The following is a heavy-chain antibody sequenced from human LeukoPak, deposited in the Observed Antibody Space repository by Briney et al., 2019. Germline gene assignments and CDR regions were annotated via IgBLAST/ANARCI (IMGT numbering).Heavy chain of an antibody. Sequence: GSLILSCAASGFTFNNYGMHWVRQAPGKGLEWVAVISYDGRNIHYPDSVKGRFTISRDNSKNTLYLQMNSLRAEDTAVYYCAKDRIFDSSGSLDYWGQGTLVTVSS. CDR3: AKDRIFDSSGSLDY. CDR1: GFTFNNYG. V-gene: IGHV3-30*18. CDR2: ISYDGRNI. J-gene: IGHJ4*02. D-gene: IGHD3-22*01.